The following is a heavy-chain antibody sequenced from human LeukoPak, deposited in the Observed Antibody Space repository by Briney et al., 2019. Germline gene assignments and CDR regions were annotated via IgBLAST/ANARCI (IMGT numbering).Heavy chain of an antibody. CDR2: IDPSGGST. J-gene: IGHJ3*02. D-gene: IGHD3-22*01. V-gene: IGHV1-46*01. Sequence: ASVKVSCKASGCTFTSYYMHWVRQAPGQGLEWMGIIDPSGGSTSYAQKFQGRVTMTRDTSTSTVYMELSSLRSEDTAVYYCARGRGYYDSSGYPIRGAFDIWGQGTMVTVYS. CDR3: ARGRGYYDSSGYPIRGAFDI. CDR1: GCTFTSYY.